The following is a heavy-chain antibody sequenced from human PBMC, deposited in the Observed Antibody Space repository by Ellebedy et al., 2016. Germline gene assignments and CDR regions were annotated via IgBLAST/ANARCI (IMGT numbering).Heavy chain of an antibody. CDR3: ARGASSAYQD. CDR1: GFSFSSYS. CDR2: ISAGSNII. J-gene: IGHJ4*02. Sequence: GESLKISXAASGFSFSSYSMNWVRQAPGEGLEWLSYISAGSNIIVYADSVKGRFTISRDNAKNSLNLQMNSLRVDDTAVYYCARGASSAYQDWGQGTLVIVSS. V-gene: IGHV3-48*04.